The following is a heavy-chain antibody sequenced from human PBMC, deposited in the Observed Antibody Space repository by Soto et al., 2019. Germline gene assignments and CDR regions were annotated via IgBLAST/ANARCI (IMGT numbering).Heavy chain of an antibody. CDR1: GFTFSDHY. V-gene: IGHV3-72*01. Sequence: PGGSLRLSCAASGFTFSDHYMDWVRQAPGKGLEWVGRTRNKANSYTTEYAASVKGRFTISRDDSKNSLYLQMNSLRAEDTAVYYCASDYGDYSPNFDYWGQGTLVTVSS. CDR2: TRNKANSYTT. J-gene: IGHJ4*02. D-gene: IGHD4-17*01. CDR3: ASDYGDYSPNFDY.